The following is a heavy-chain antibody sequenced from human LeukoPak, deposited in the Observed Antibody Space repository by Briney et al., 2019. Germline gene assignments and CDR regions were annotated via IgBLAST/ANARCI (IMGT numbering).Heavy chain of an antibody. D-gene: IGHD3-10*01. Sequence: GGSLRLSCAASGFTFSSYAMSWVRQAPGKGLEWVSAISDNGGRIYYADSVKGRFTISRDNSKNTMYLQMNSLRAEDTAVYYCARKDYYGSGSYTQYYFDYWGQGTLVTVSS. V-gene: IGHV3-23*01. CDR2: ISDNGGRI. J-gene: IGHJ4*02. CDR1: GFTFSSYA. CDR3: ARKDYYGSGSYTQYYFDY.